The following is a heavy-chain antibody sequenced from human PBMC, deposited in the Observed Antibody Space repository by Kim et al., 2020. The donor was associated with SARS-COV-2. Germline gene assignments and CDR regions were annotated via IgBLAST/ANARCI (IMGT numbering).Heavy chain of an antibody. J-gene: IGHJ4*02. D-gene: IGHD6-6*01. Sequence: SETLSLTCAVYGGSFSGYYWSWIRQPPGKGLEWIGEINHSGSTNYNPSLNSRVTISVDTSKNQFSLKLSSVTAADTAVYYCARLGIAARREGYWGQGTLVTVSS. CDR3: ARLGIAARREGY. CDR2: INHSGST. V-gene: IGHV4-34*01. CDR1: GGSFSGYY.